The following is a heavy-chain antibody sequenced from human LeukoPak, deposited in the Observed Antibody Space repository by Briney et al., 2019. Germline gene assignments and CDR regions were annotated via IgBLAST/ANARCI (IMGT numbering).Heavy chain of an antibody. J-gene: IGHJ4*02. D-gene: IGHD3-22*01. CDR3: AKEYDSSGYFDY. CDR2: ISGSGGSR. Sequence: GGSLRLSCAASGFTFSSYAMSWVRQTPGKGLEWVSAISGSGGSRYYADSVKGRFTISRDNSKNTLSLQMNSLRAEDTAVYYCAKEYDSSGYFDYWGQGTLVTVSS. V-gene: IGHV3-23*01. CDR1: GFTFSSYA.